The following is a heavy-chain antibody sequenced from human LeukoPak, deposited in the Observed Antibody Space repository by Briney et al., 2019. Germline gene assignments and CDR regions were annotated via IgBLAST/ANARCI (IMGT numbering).Heavy chain of an antibody. CDR2: ISSSGSTI. V-gene: IGHV3-48*03. Sequence: HPGGSLRLSCAASGFTFSSYEMNWVRRAPGKGLEWVSYISSSGSTIYYADSVKGRFTISRDNAKNSLYLQMNSLRAEDTAVYYCAREGARYCSSTSCYSGDYYYYGMHVWGQGTTVTVSS. J-gene: IGHJ6*02. CDR3: AREGARYCSSTSCYSGDYYYYGMHV. D-gene: IGHD2-2*01. CDR1: GFTFSSYE.